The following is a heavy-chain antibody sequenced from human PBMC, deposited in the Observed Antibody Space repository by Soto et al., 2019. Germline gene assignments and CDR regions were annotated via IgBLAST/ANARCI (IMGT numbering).Heavy chain of an antibody. J-gene: IGHJ4*02. CDR1: GGSFSGYY. D-gene: IGHD3-10*01. CDR3: ARGGRGDY. Sequence: QVQLQQWGAGLLKPSETLSLTCAVYGGSFSGYYWSWIRQPPGKGLEWIGEINHSGSTNYNPSLKCRVTISVDTSKNQFSLKLSSVTAADTAVYYCARGGRGDYWGQGTLVTVSS. V-gene: IGHV4-34*01. CDR2: INHSGST.